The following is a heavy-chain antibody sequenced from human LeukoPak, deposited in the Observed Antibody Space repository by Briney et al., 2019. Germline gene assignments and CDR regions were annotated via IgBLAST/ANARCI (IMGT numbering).Heavy chain of an antibody. Sequence: ASVKVSCKASAGTFSSYAISWVRHAPGQGLEWMGGIIPIFGTANYAQTFQGRVTITADKSTSTAYMELSSLRSEDTAVYYCATPGPEYSSSWYPFDYWGQGTLVTVSS. CDR3: ATPGPEYSSSWYPFDY. J-gene: IGHJ4*02. CDR1: AGTFSSYA. CDR2: IIPIFGTA. V-gene: IGHV1-69*06. D-gene: IGHD6-13*01.